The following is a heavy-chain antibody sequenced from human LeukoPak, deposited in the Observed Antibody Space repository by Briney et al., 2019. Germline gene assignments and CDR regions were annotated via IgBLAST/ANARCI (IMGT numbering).Heavy chain of an antibody. J-gene: IGHJ3*02. V-gene: IGHV1-2*04. Sequence: ASVKVSCKASGYTFTGYYMHWVRQAPGQGLEWMGWINPNSGGTNYAQKFQGWVTMTRDTSISTAYMELSRLRSDDTAVYYCARDRSNSPAGAFDIWGQGTMVTVSS. CDR1: GYTFTGYY. CDR3: ARDRSNSPAGAFDI. CDR2: INPNSGGT. D-gene: IGHD4-11*01.